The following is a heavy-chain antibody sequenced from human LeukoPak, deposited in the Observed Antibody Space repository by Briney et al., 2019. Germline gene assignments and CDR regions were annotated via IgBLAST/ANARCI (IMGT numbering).Heavy chain of an antibody. CDR2: ISGSGGST. CDR3: AKGSSTSCYYGHFDY. D-gene: IGHD2-2*01. CDR1: GFTFSSYA. V-gene: IGHV3-23*01. J-gene: IGHJ4*02. Sequence: GGSLRLSCAASGFTFSSYAMSWVRQAPGKGLEWVSAISGSGGSTYYADSVKGRFTTSRDNSKNTLYLQMNSLRAEDTAVYYCAKGSSTSCYYGHFDYWGQGTLVTVSS.